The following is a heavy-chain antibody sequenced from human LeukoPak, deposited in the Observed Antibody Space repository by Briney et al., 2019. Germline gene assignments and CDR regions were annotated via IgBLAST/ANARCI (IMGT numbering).Heavy chain of an antibody. CDR1: GFTFSSYG. V-gene: IGHV3-21*01. J-gene: IGHJ6*03. D-gene: IGHD1-26*01. CDR3: ARAYSERYGLGYYYMDL. CDR2: ISSSSSYI. Sequence: GGSLRLSCAASGFTFSSYGMHWVRQAPGKGLEWVSSISSSSSYIYYADSVKDRFTISRDNAKNSLYLQMNSLRVEDTAVYYCARAYSERYGLGYYYMDLWGKGTTVTVSS.